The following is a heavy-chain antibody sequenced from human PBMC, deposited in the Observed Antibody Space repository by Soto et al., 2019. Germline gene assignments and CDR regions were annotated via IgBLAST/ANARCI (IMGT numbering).Heavy chain of an antibody. CDR3: ARGPPKWGFDY. D-gene: IGHD7-27*01. V-gene: IGHV1-8*01. Sequence: QVQLVQSGAEVKEPGASVKVSCKASGYTFISYDINWVRQATGQGPEWMGWMSSNSGNTGYAQKFQGRVTMTRNTSISTDYMELSSLRSDDTAVYYCARGPPKWGFDYWGQGVLVTVSS. J-gene: IGHJ4*02. CDR2: MSSNSGNT. CDR1: GYTFISYD.